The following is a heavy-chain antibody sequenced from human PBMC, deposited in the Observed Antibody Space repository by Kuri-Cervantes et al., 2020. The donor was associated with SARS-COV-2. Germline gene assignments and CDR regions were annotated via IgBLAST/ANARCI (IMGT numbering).Heavy chain of an antibody. Sequence: GGSLRLSCAASGFTVSSNYMSWVRQAPGKGLEWVSVIYSGGSTYYADSAKGRFTISRDNSKNTLYLQMNSLRAEDTAVYYCARETVSGLFVYWGQGTLVTVSS. J-gene: IGHJ4*02. V-gene: IGHV3-53*01. CDR2: IYSGGST. CDR1: GFTVSSNY. D-gene: IGHD4-11*01. CDR3: ARETVSGLFVY.